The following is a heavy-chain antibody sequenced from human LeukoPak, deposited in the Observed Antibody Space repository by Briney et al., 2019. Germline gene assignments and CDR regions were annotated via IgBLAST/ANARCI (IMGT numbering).Heavy chain of an antibody. Sequence: GGSLRLSCAASGFTFSSYAMSWARQAPGEGLEWVSAISGSGGSTYYADSVKGRFTISRDNSKNTLYLQMNSLRAEDTAVYYCAKEEGLGHYYDSSGYRYWGQGTLVTVSS. D-gene: IGHD3-22*01. J-gene: IGHJ4*02. CDR1: GFTFSSYA. V-gene: IGHV3-23*01. CDR3: AKEEGLGHYYDSSGYRY. CDR2: ISGSGGST.